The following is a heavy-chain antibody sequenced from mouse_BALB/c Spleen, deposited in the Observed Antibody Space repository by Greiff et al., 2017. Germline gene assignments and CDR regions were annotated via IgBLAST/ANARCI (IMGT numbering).Heavy chain of an antibody. CDR3: ARERSYGNSAWFAY. CDR1: GFSLTGYG. D-gene: IGHD2-1*01. V-gene: IGHV2-6-7*01. J-gene: IGHJ3*01. Sequence: VQLVESGPGLVAPSQSLSITCTVSGFSLTGYGVNWVRQPPGKGLEWLGMIWGDGSTDDNSALKSRLSIIKDNSKSQVFLKMNSLQTDDTARYYCARERSYGNSAWFAYWGQGTLVTVSA. CDR2: IWGDGST.